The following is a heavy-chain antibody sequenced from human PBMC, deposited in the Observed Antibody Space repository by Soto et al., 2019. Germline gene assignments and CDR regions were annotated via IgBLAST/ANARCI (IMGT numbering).Heavy chain of an antibody. CDR3: ARVVYSSSKRFLARWFDP. CDR2: IYYSGST. J-gene: IGHJ5*02. D-gene: IGHD6-6*01. CDR1: GGSISSGDYY. Sequence: SETLSLTCTVSGGSISSGDYYWSWIRQPPGKGLEWIGYIYYSGSTYYNPSLKSRVTISVDTSKNQFSLKLSSVTAADTAVYYCARVVYSSSKRFLARWFDPWGQGTLVTVS. V-gene: IGHV4-30-4*01.